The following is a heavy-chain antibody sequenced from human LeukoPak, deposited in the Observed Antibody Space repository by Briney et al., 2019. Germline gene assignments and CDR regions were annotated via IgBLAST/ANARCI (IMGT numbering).Heavy chain of an antibody. J-gene: IGHJ4*02. CDR3: ARDNDSRDPPHFDY. CDR1: GYTFTTYG. Sequence: ASVKVSCKASGYTFTTYGLSWVRQAPGQGLEWLGWISTYDDNIKYAQSLQGRLTLTIDTSTSTAYMELRSLTSDDTAVYYCARDNDSRDPPHFDYWGQGTLVTVSS. D-gene: IGHD3-16*01. CDR2: ISTYDDNI. V-gene: IGHV1-18*01.